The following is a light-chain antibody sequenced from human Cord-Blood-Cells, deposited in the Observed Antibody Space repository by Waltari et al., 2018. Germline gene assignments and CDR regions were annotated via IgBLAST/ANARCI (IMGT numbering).Light chain of an antibody. J-gene: IGLJ2*01. V-gene: IGLV2-14*01. CDR3: SSYTSSSTRV. CDR2: DDS. CDR1: SSDVGGYNY. Sequence: QSALTQPASVSGSPGQSITISCPGTSSDVGGYNYVSWYQQHPGKAPKLMIYDDSNRPSGVSNRFSGSKSGNTASLTISGLQAEDEADYYCSSYTSSSTRVFGGGTKLTVL.